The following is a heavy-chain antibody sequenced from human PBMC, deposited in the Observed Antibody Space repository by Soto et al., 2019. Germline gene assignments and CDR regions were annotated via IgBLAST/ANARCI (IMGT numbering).Heavy chain of an antibody. V-gene: IGHV4-34*01. CDR3: ASGILVVPAAMGYNWFDP. D-gene: IGHD2-2*01. Sequence: SETLSLTCAVYGGSFSGYYWSWIRQPPGKGLEWIGEINHSGSTNYNPSPKSRVTISVDTSKNQFSLKLSSVTAADTAAYYCASGILVVPAAMGYNWFDPWGQGTLVTVSS. J-gene: IGHJ5*02. CDR2: INHSGST. CDR1: GGSFSGYY.